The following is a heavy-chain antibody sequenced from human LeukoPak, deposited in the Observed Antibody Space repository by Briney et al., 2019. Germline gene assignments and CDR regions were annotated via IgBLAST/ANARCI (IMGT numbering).Heavy chain of an antibody. V-gene: IGHV3-23*01. Sequence: GGSLRLSCAASGFTFSSYAMSWVRQAPGKGLEWVSAISGSGSSTYYADSVKGRFTISSDNSKNTLYLQMNSLRAEDTAVYYCAKSGYRDSSGYYYPLCPDYWGQGTLVTVSS. D-gene: IGHD3-22*01. CDR2: ISGSGSST. J-gene: IGHJ4*02. CDR3: AKSGYRDSSGYYYPLCPDY. CDR1: GFTFSSYA.